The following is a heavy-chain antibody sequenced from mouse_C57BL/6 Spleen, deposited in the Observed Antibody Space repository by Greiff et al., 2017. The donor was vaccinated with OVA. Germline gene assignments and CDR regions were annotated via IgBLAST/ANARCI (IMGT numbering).Heavy chain of an antibody. CDR1: GYTFTSYW. J-gene: IGHJ1*03. CDR2: IHPNSGST. CDR3: ARYDYDEDWYFDV. Sequence: QVQLQQPGAELVKPGASVKLSCKASGYTFTSYWMHWVKQRPGQGLEWIGMIHPNSGSTNYNEKFKSKATLTVDNSSSTAYMQLSSLTSEDSAVYYCARYDYDEDWYFDVWGTGTTVTVSS. V-gene: IGHV1-64*01. D-gene: IGHD2-4*01.